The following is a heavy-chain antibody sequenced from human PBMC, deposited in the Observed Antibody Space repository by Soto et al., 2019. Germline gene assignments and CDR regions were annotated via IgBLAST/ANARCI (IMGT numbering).Heavy chain of an antibody. Sequence: ASVKVSCKVSGYTLTELSMHWVRQAPGKGLGWMGGFDPEDGETIYAQKFQGRVTMTEDTSTDTAYMELSSLRSEDTAVYYCATDLGGDYGDNFGSGWFDPWGQGTLVTVSS. CDR1: GYTLTELS. CDR3: ATDLGGDYGDNFGSGWFDP. J-gene: IGHJ5*02. D-gene: IGHD4-17*01. V-gene: IGHV1-24*01. CDR2: FDPEDGET.